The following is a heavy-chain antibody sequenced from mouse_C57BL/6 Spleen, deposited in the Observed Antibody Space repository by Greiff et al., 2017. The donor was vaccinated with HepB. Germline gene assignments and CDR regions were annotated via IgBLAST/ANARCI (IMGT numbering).Heavy chain of an antibody. J-gene: IGHJ1*03. V-gene: IGHV1-54*01. Sequence: VQLQQSGAELVRPGTSVKVSCKASGYAFTNYLIEWVKQRPGQGLEWIGVINPGSGGTNYNEKFKGKATLTADKSSSTAYMQLSSLTPEDSAVYFCARGGTTVVDWYFDVWGTGTTVTVSS. CDR2: INPGSGGT. CDR3: ARGGTTVVDWYFDV. D-gene: IGHD1-1*01. CDR1: GYAFTNYL.